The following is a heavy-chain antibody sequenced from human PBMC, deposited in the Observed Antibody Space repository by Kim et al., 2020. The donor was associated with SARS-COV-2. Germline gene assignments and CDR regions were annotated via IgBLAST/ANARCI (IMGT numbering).Heavy chain of an antibody. Sequence: TDYAAPVKGRFTISRDDSKNTLYLQMNSLKTEDTAVYYCTIRLARGFFDYWGQGTLVTVSS. J-gene: IGHJ4*02. CDR3: TIRLARGFFDY. V-gene: IGHV3-15*01. D-gene: IGHD3-10*01. CDR2: T.